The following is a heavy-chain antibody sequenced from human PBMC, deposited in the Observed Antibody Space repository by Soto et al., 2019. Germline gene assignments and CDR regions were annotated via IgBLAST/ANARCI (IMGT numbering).Heavy chain of an antibody. CDR2: IYYSGST. CDR3: ARVNPNSSGSERFDY. CDR1: GGSISSGDYY. V-gene: IGHV4-30-4*01. J-gene: IGHJ4*02. Sequence: SETLSLTCTVSGGSISSGDYYWSWIRQPPGKGLEWIGYIYYSGSTYYNPSLKSRVTISVDTSKNQFSLKLSPVTAADTAVYYCARVNPNSSGSERFDYWGQGTLVTVSS. D-gene: IGHD3-22*01.